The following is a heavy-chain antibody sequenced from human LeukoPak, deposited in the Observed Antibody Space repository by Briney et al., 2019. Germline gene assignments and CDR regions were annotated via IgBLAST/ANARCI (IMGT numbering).Heavy chain of an antibody. Sequence: GGSLRLSCAASGFTFSSYAMSWVRQAPGKGLEWVSTISGSGGSTYYADSVKGRFTISRDNSKNTLYLQMNSLRAEDTAVYYCAKGGDSSGWYYFDYWGQGTLVTVSS. CDR2: ISGSGGST. V-gene: IGHV3-23*01. CDR3: AKGGDSSGWYYFDY. D-gene: IGHD6-19*01. CDR1: GFTFSSYA. J-gene: IGHJ4*02.